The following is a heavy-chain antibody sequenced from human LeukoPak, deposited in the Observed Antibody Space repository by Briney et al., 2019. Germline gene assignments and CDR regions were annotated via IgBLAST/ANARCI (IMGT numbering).Heavy chain of an antibody. Sequence: GASVKVSCKASGYTFTSYDINWVRQATGQGLEWMGWMNPNSGNTGYAQKFLGRVTITRDTSISTAYMELSSLRSEDTAVYYCARALTYYDFWSGYYTLYYFDYWGQGTLVTVSS. CDR1: GYTFTSYD. CDR3: ARALTYYDFWSGYYTLYYFDY. D-gene: IGHD3-3*01. V-gene: IGHV1-8*03. CDR2: MNPNSGNT. J-gene: IGHJ4*02.